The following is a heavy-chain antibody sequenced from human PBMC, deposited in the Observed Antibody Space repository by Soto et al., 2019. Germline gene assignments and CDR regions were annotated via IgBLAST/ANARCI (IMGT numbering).Heavy chain of an antibody. D-gene: IGHD3-10*01. CDR2: IYYSGST. J-gene: IGHJ6*02. V-gene: IGHV4-39*01. CDR1: GGSISSSSYY. CDR3: ARRGGWFGELFGYYYGMDV. Sequence: SETLSLTCTVSGGSISSSSYYWGWIRQPPGKGLEWIGSIYYSGSTYYNPSLKSRVTISVDTSKNQFSLKLSSVTAADTAVYYCARRGGWFGELFGYYYGMDVWGQGTTVTVSS.